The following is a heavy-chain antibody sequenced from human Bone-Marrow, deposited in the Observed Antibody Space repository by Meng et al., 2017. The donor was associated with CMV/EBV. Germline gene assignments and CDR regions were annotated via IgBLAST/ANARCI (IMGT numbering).Heavy chain of an antibody. Sequence: LSCAASGFPVSSSFMSWVRQAPGKGLEWVSVIYSGGSPYYADSVQGRFTISRDNSKNTLYLQMNSLRAEDTAVYYCARETVAGTFDYWGQGTLVTVSS. J-gene: IGHJ4*02. V-gene: IGHV3-53*01. CDR2: IYSGGSP. CDR3: ARETVAGTFDY. CDR1: GFPVSSSF. D-gene: IGHD6-19*01.